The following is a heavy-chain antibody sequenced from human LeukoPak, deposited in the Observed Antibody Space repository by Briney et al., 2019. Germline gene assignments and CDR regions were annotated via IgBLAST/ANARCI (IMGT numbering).Heavy chain of an antibody. D-gene: IGHD2-15*01. J-gene: IGHJ4*02. CDR1: GFTFSNYA. CDR3: AKGRGYCTGGSCYSDY. CDR2: ISGSDGST. V-gene: IGHV3-23*01. Sequence: SGGSLRLSCTASGFTFSNYAMSWVRQAPGKGLGWVSTISGSDGSTYYADSVKGRFTISRDNSKNTLYLQMNSLRVEDTAIYYCAKGRGYCTGGSCYSDYWGQGTLVTVSS.